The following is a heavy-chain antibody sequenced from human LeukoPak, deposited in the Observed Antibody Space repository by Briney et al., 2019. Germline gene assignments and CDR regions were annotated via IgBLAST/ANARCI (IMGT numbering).Heavy chain of an antibody. Sequence: GGSLRLSCAASGFTFSSYAMSWVRQAPGKGLEWVSAISGSGGSTYYADSVKGRFTISRDNSKNTLYLQMNSLRAEDTAVYYCAKYSSGWYGLGMDVWGQGTTVTVSS. CDR3: AKYSSGWYGLGMDV. CDR1: GFTFSSYA. D-gene: IGHD6-19*01. CDR2: ISGSGGST. V-gene: IGHV3-23*01. J-gene: IGHJ6*02.